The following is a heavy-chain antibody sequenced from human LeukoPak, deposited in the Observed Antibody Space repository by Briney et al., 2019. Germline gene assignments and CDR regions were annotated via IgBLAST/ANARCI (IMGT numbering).Heavy chain of an antibody. CDR1: GGSISSYY. CDR3: ARARIAAAGTVDY. D-gene: IGHD6-13*01. V-gene: IGHV4-59*08. J-gene: IGHJ4*02. Sequence: SETLSLTCTVSGGSISSYYWGWIRQPPGKGLEWIGYIYYSGSTNYNPSLKSRVTISVDTSKNQFSLKLSSVTAADTAVYYCARARIAAAGTVDYWGQGTLVTVSS. CDR2: IYYSGST.